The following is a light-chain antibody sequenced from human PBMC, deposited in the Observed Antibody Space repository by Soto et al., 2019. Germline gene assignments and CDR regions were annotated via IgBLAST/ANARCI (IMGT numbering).Light chain of an antibody. CDR2: QDS. CDR1: KLGDKY. V-gene: IGLV3-1*01. CDR3: QAWDSRV. J-gene: IGLJ3*02. Sequence: SYELTQPPSVSVSPGQTASITCSGDKLGDKYACWYQQKPGQSPVLVIYQDSKRSSGIPERFSGSNSGNTATLTISGTQAMDEADYYCQAWDSRVFGGGTKLTVL.